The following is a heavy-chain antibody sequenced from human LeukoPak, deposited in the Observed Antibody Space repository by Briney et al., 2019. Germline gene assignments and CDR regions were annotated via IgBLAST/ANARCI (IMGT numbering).Heavy chain of an antibody. J-gene: IGHJ3*02. CDR3: AREDHSSGFDAFDI. D-gene: IGHD6-19*01. CDR2: IYYSGST. CDR1: GGSISSGNYY. V-gene: IGHV4-30-4*01. Sequence: SENLSLTCAVSGGSISSGNYYWSWIRQAPGKGLEWIGYIYYSGSTYYNPSLKSRVTISVDTSKNQFSLKLSSVTAADTAVYYCAREDHSSGFDAFDIWGQGTMVTVSS.